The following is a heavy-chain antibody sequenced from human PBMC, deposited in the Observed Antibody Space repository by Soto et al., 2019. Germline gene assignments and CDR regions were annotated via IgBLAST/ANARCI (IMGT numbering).Heavy chain of an antibody. CDR3: ARGGLGYCGGDCYSGYYYYGMDV. Sequence: QVQLQESGPGLVKPSQTLSLTCTVSGGSISSGDYYWSWIRQPPGKGLEWIGYIYYSGSTYYNPSLKSRVTISVDTSKNQFSLKLSSVTAADTAVYYCARGGLGYCGGDCYSGYYYYGMDVWGQGTTVTVSS. J-gene: IGHJ6*02. V-gene: IGHV4-30-4*01. CDR2: IYYSGST. CDR1: GGSISSGDYY. D-gene: IGHD2-21*02.